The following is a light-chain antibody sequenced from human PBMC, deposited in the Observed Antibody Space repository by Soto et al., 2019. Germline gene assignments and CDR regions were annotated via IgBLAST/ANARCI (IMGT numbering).Light chain of an antibody. Sequence: QSALTQPPSASGSPGQSVTISCTGTKNDIGVYDFVSWYQQHPGKAPKLMIYEVNNRPSGVSTRFSGSKSGNTASLTISGLQAEDEADYYCNSYTSSTTYVFGTGTKVTVL. CDR2: EVN. V-gene: IGLV2-14*01. J-gene: IGLJ1*01. CDR3: NSYTSSTTYV. CDR1: KNDIGVYDF.